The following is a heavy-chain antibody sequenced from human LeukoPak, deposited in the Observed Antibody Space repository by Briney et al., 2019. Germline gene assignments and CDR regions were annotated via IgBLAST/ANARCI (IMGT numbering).Heavy chain of an antibody. V-gene: IGHV3-7*01. J-gene: IGHJ4*02. CDR3: AREATWTAYNFDY. D-gene: IGHD3/OR15-3a*01. CDR2: IKQDGSEK. Sequence: GGSLRPSCAASGFTFSSYWMSWVRQAPGKGLEWVANIKQDGSEKYYVDSVKGRFTISRDNAKNSLYLQMNSLRAEDTAVYYCAREATWTAYNFDYWGQGTLVTVSS. CDR1: GFTFSSYW.